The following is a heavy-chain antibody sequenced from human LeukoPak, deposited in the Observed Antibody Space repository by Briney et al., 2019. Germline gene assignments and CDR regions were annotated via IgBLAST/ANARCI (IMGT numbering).Heavy chain of an antibody. CDR2: ISSSSSYI. Sequence: GGPLRLSCAASGFTFSRHSINWVRQAPGKGLEWVSSISSSSSYIYYADSVKGRFTISRDNVKNTLYLQMNSLRAEDTAVYYCAREGQDTVQGVLGAFDIWGQGTMVTVSS. CDR3: AREGQDTVQGVLGAFDI. CDR1: GFTFSRHS. J-gene: IGHJ3*02. D-gene: IGHD3-10*01. V-gene: IGHV3-21*01.